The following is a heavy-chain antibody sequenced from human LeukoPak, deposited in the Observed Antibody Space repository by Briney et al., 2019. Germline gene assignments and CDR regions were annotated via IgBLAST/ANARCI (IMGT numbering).Heavy chain of an antibody. CDR1: GYSSTSYW. J-gene: IGHJ3*02. Sequence: GESLKISCKGSGYSSTSYWIGWVRQMPGKGLEWMGIISFGDSDSRYSPSFQGQVTISVDKSINTAYLQWSSLKASDTAMYYCATARPHRGFGIWGQGTMVTVSS. CDR2: ISFGDSDS. V-gene: IGHV5-51*01. CDR3: ATARPHRGFGI.